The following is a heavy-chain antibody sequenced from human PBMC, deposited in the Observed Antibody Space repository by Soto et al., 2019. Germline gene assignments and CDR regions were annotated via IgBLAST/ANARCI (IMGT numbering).Heavy chain of an antibody. V-gene: IGHV3-23*01. CDR3: ATYCSGGSCSGYYYYGMDV. Sequence: PXGALKVSCAASGFTFSSYAMRWVRQAPGKGLDWVSAISGSGGSTYYADSVKGRFTISRDNSKNTLYLQMNSLRAEDTAVYYCATYCSGGSCSGYYYYGMDVWRQGTTVPVSS. D-gene: IGHD2-15*01. CDR1: GFTFSSYA. CDR2: ISGSGGST. J-gene: IGHJ6*02.